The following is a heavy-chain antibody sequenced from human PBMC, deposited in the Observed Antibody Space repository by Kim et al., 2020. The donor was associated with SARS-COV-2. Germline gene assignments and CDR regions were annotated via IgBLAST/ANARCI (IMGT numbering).Heavy chain of an antibody. J-gene: IGHJ4*02. Sequence: SVKVSCKASGYTFTGYYMHWVRQAPGQGLEWMGWINPNSGGTNYAQKFQGRVTMTRDTSISTAYMELSRLRSDDTAVYYCARDPSIAARGFDYWGQGTLVTVSS. D-gene: IGHD6-6*01. CDR2: INPNSGGT. CDR1: GYTFTGYY. CDR3: ARDPSIAARGFDY. V-gene: IGHV1-2*02.